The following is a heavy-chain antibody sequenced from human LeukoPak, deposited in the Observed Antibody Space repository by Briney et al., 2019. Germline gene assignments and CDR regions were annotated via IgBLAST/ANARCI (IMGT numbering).Heavy chain of an antibody. CDR2: ISGSGGST. CDR3: AKDPRGYSGYGFYYFDY. Sequence: GGSRRLSCAASGFTFSSYAMSWVRQAPGKGLEWVSAISGSGGSTYYADSVKGRFTISRDNSKNTLYLQMNSLRAEDTAVYYCAKDPRGYSGYGFYYFDYWGQGTLVTVSS. V-gene: IGHV3-23*01. D-gene: IGHD5-12*01. CDR1: GFTFSSYA. J-gene: IGHJ4*02.